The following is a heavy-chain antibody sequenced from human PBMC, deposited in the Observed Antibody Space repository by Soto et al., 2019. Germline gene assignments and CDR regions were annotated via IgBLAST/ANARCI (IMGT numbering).Heavy chain of an antibody. CDR3: ARRWGYRFDY. J-gene: IGHJ4*02. D-gene: IGHD5-18*01. CDR2: IYYSGST. CDR1: GGSISTYY. Sequence: SEXLSLTCTVSGGSISTYYWSWIRQPPGKGLEWIGYIYYSGSTNYNPSLKSRVTISVDTSKNQFSLKLSSVTAADTAVYYCARRWGYRFDYWGQGTLVTVSS. V-gene: IGHV4-59*08.